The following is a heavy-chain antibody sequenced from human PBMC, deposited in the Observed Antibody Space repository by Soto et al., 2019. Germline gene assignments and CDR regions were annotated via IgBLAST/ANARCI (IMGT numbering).Heavy chain of an antibody. J-gene: IGHJ6*02. V-gene: IGHV4-59*01. CDR3: ARSQLVGFNYYYYGMDV. CDR2: IYYSGST. D-gene: IGHD6-6*01. CDR1: GGSISSYY. Sequence: SETLSLTCTVSGGSISSYYWSWIRQPPGKGLEWIGYIYYSGSTNYNPSLKSRVTISVDTSKNQFSLKLSSVTAADTAVYYCARSQLVGFNYYYYGMDVWGQGTTVTVSS.